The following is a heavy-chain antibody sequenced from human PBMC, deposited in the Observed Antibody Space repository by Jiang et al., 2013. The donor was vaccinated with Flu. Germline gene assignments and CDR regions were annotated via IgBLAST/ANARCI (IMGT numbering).Heavy chain of an antibody. CDR1: GYTFTSYA. Sequence: KASGYTFTSYAMNWVRQAPGQGLEWMGWINTNTGNPTYAQGFTGRFVFSLDTSASTAYLQISSLKAEDTAVYYCARVGYYDSSGYLPYFDYWGQGTLVTVSS. CDR2: INTNTGNP. V-gene: IGHV7-4-1*02. J-gene: IGHJ4*02. CDR3: ARVGYYDSSGYLPYFDY. D-gene: IGHD3-22*01.